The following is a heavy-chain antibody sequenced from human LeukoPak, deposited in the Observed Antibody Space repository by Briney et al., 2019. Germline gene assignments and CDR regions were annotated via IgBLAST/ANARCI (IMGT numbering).Heavy chain of an antibody. CDR3: ARDYDFWSGLFDY. J-gene: IGHJ4*02. CDR2: ISSSSSYI. D-gene: IGHD3-3*01. V-gene: IGHV3-21*01. Sequence: GGSLRLSCAATGFTFSSYSMNWVRQAPGKGLEWVSSISSSSSYIYYADSVKGRLTISRGNAKNSLYLQMNSLRAEDTAVYYCARDYDFWSGLFDYWGQGTLVTVSS. CDR1: GFTFSSYS.